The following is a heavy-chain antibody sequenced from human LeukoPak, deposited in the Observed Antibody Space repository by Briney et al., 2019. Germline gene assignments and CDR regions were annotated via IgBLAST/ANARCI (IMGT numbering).Heavy chain of an antibody. D-gene: IGHD4-17*01. CDR1: GGSISSYY. CDR2: IYYSGST. CDR3: ARPTTVLYYGMDV. J-gene: IGHJ6*02. Sequence: PSETLSLTCTVSGGSISSYYWSWIRQPPGKGLEWIGYIYYSGSTNYNPSLKSRVTISVDTSKNQFSLKLSSVTAADTAVYYCARPTTVLYYGMDVWGQGTTVTVSS. V-gene: IGHV4-59*08.